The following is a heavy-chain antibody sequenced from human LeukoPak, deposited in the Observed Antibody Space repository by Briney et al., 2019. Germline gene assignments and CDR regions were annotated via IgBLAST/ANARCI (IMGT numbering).Heavy chain of an antibody. D-gene: IGHD4-17*01. CDR2: ISNSGGTT. J-gene: IGHJ5*02. CDR3: AKESDYAYNWFDP. Sequence: PGGSLRLSCAASGFIFSNYAMSWVRQAPGKGLEWVSTISNSGGTTYYAESVKGRSTISRDNSKNTLYLQMNTLRAEDTAIYYCAKESDYAYNWFDPWGQGTLVTVSS. CDR1: GFIFSNYA. V-gene: IGHV3-23*01.